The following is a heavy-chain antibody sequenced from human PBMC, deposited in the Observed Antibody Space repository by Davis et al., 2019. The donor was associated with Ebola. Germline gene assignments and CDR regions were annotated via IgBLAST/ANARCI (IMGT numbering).Heavy chain of an antibody. D-gene: IGHD2-2*01. J-gene: IGHJ5*02. CDR1: GFTFSSYA. Sequence: GGSLRLSCAASGFTFSSYAMSWVRQAPGKGLEWVSAISGSGGSTYYADSVKGRFTISRDNSKNTLYLQMNSLRAEDTAVYYCAKEEWGVVLVPAATINWFDPWGQGTLVTVSS. CDR3: AKEEWGVVLVPAATINWFDP. V-gene: IGHV3-23*01. CDR2: ISGSGGST.